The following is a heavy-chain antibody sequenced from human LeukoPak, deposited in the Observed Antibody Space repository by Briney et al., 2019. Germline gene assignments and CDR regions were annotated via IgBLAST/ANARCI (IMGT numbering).Heavy chain of an antibody. D-gene: IGHD2-15*01. V-gene: IGHV3-74*03. CDR3: ARGAAPQCY. CDR2: INGDGSTT. Sequence: HPGGSLRLSCAASGFTFSSDWMHWVRQAPGKGLVWVSRINGDGSTTAYADSVKGRFTISRDNAKNTLYLQMNSLRVEDTAVYYCARGAAPQCYWGQGTLVTVSS. CDR1: GFTFSSDW. J-gene: IGHJ4*02.